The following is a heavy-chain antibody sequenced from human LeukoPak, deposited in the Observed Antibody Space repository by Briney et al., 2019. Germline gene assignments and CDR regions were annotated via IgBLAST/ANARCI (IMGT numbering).Heavy chain of an antibody. Sequence: ASVKVSCKASGYTFTGYYMHWARQAPGQRLEWMGWMNPNTGSTGFAQNFQGRMTMTRDISIGTAYMELSTLTSDDSALYYCARGFDFYISGSFVFDIWGRGTLVTVSS. CDR3: ARGFDFYISGSFVFDI. CDR1: GYTFTGYY. D-gene: IGHD3-10*01. CDR2: MNPNTGST. J-gene: IGHJ2*01. V-gene: IGHV1-8*02.